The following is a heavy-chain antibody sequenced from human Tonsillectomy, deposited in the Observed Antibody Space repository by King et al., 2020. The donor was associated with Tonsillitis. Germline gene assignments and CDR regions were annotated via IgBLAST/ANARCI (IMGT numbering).Heavy chain of an antibody. CDR2: ISNSNM. D-gene: IGHD2-2*01. CDR1: GFTFSDYY. J-gene: IGHJ4*02. Sequence: VQLVESGGGLVKPGGSLRLSCAASGFTFSDYYMSWIRQAPGKGLEWVSYISNSNMYYADSVKGRFSISRDNAKNSLYLQRNSLRAEDTAVYYCARDYPYDQSPFDYWGQGTLVTVSS. V-gene: IGHV3-11*01. CDR3: ARDYPYDQSPFDY.